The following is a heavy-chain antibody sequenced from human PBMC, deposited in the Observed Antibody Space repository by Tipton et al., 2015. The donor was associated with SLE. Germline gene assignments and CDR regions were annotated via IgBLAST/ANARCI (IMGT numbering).Heavy chain of an antibody. J-gene: IGHJ6*02. CDR3: AGQLSYYYGMDV. CDR1: GFTLRTYA. CDR2: IWYDGSNK. Sequence: SLRLSCAASGFTLRTYAMSWVRQAPGKGLEWVAVIWYDGSNKYYADSVKGRFTISRDNSENTLYLQMNSLRAEDTAVYYCAGQLSYYYGMDVWGQGTTVTVSS. D-gene: IGHD6-13*01. V-gene: IGHV3-33*08.